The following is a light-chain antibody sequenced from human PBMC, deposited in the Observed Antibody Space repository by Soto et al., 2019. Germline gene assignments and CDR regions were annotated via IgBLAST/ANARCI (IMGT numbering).Light chain of an antibody. Sequence: QSALPQPPSVSAAPGQEVTISCSGSSSNVGHNSVSWYQQLPGTAPKLLVYTNSNRPSGVPDRFSGSKSGTSASLAITGLQAEDEADYYCQSYDSSLSGLVFGTGTKLTVL. CDR3: QSYDSSLSGLV. V-gene: IGLV1-40*01. CDR2: TNS. CDR1: SSNVGHNS. J-gene: IGLJ1*01.